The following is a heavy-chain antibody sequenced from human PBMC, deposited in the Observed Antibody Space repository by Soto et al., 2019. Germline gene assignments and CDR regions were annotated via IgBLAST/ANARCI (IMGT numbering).Heavy chain of an antibody. CDR3: ARREDISTGYDTYYYYGMDV. D-gene: IGHD3-9*01. CDR1: GGTFSSYA. Sequence: SVKVSCKASGGTFSSYAISWVRQAPGQGLEWMGGIIPIFGTANYAQKFQGRVTITADESTSTAYMELSSLRSEDTAVYYCARREDISTGYDTYYYYGMDVWGQGTTVTVSS. J-gene: IGHJ6*02. V-gene: IGHV1-69*13. CDR2: IIPIFGTA.